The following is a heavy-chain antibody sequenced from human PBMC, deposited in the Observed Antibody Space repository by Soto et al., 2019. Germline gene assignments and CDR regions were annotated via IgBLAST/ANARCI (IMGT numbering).Heavy chain of an antibody. CDR1: GGTFISYA. V-gene: IGHV1-69*13. J-gene: IGHJ4*02. D-gene: IGHD6-6*01. CDR2: VIPIFGTA. CDR3: ARVGSSSSSEDGYFDY. Sequence: GASVKVSCKASGGTFISYAISLLLQAPVQGLEWMGGVIPIFGTANYAQKFQGRVTITADESTSTAYMELSSLRSEDTAVYYCARVGSSSSSEDGYFDYWGQGTLVTVS.